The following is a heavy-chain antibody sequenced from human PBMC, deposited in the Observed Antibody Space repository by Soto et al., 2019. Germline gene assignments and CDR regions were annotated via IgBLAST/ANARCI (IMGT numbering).Heavy chain of an antibody. CDR1: GYTFTSYY. CDR2: INPSGGST. D-gene: IGHD5-18*01. J-gene: IGHJ6*02. Sequence: QVQLVQSGAEVKKPGASVKVSCKASGYTFTSYYMHWVRQALGQGLEWMGIINPSGGSTSYAQKFQGRVTMTRDTSTSTVYMELSSLRSEDTAVYYCARAYVDTAMVYYYYYGMDVWGQGTTVTVSS. V-gene: IGHV1-46*01. CDR3: ARAYVDTAMVYYYYYGMDV.